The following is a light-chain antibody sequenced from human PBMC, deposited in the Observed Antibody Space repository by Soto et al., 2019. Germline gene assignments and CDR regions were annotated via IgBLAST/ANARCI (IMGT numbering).Light chain of an antibody. CDR1: QSVPSTY. V-gene: IGKV3-11*01. J-gene: IGKJ1*01. CDR2: DAS. Sequence: EIVLTQSPGTLSLSPGERATLSCRASQSVPSTYLAWYQQKPGQAPRLLIYDASNRATGIPARFSGSGSGTDFTLTISSLEPEDFAVYYCQQRSNWPPITFGQGTKVDIK. CDR3: QQRSNWPPIT.